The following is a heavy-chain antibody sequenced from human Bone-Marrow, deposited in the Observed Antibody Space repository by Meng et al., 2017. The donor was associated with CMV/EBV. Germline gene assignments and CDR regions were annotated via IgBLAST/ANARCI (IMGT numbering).Heavy chain of an antibody. CDR3: ARELRTYWYFDL. D-gene: IGHD3-16*01. CDR1: GYSISSGYY. CDR2: IYHSGST. J-gene: IGHJ2*01. V-gene: IGHV4-38-2*02. Sequence: GSLRLSCTVSGYSISSGYYWGWIRQPPGKGLEWIGSIYHSGSTYYNPSLKSRVTISVDTSKNQFYLKLSSVTAADTAVYYCARELRTYWYFDLWGHGTLVTVSS.